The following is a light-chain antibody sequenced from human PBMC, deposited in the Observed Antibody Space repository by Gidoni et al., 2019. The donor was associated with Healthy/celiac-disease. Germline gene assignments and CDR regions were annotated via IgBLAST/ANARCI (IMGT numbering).Light chain of an antibody. CDR2: GAS. Sequence: EIVLTQSPGTLSLSPGERATLSCRASQRVSSSYLAWYQHKPGQAPRLLIYGASSRATGIPDRFSGRGSGTDFTLTISRLEPEDFAVYYCQQYGSSLWTFXQXTKVEIK. J-gene: IGKJ1*01. CDR1: QRVSSSY. CDR3: QQYGSSLWT. V-gene: IGKV3-20*01.